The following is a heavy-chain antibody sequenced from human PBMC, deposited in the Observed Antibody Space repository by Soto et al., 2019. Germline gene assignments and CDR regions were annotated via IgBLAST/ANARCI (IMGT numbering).Heavy chain of an antibody. CDR1: GGSISHYN. CDR3: ARSGSITYDDAFDI. D-gene: IGHD3-10*01. CDR2: IYYNGGT. Sequence: QVQLQESGPGLVKPSETLSLTCTVSGGSISHYNWSWIRQPPGKGLEWIGYIYYNGGTRHNPSLKSRVTISVDTSKNQFSLKLSSVTAADTAVYYCARSGSITYDDAFDIWGQGTMVTVSS. J-gene: IGHJ3*02. V-gene: IGHV4-59*01.